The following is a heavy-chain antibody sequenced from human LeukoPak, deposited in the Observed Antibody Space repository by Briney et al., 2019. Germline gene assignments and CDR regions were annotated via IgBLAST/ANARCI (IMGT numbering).Heavy chain of an antibody. CDR2: IYYSGST. CDR3: ARHLFGEHGYFDY. CDR1: GGSISSSSYY. Sequence: PSETLSLTCTVSGGSISSSSYYWGWIRQPPGKGLEWIGSIYYSGSTYYNPSLKSRVTISVDTSKNQFSLKLSSVTAADTAVYYSARHLFGEHGYFDYWGQGTLVTVSS. J-gene: IGHJ4*02. V-gene: IGHV4-39*01. D-gene: IGHD3-10*02.